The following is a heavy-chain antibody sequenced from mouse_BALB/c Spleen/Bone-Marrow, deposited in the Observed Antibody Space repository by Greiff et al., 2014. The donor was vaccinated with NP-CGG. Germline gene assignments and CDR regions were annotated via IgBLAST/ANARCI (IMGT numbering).Heavy chain of an antibody. CDR2: IWADGST. CDR3: ARITTATGAMDY. CDR1: GFSLTNYG. Sequence: QVQLQQSGPGLVAPSQSLSITCTVSGFSLTNYGVHWVRQPPGKGLEWLGVIWADGSTNCNSALMSRLSISKDNSKSQVFFKMNSLQIDDTAMYYCARITTATGAMDYWGQGTSVTVSS. J-gene: IGHJ4*01. D-gene: IGHD1-2*01. V-gene: IGHV2-9*02.